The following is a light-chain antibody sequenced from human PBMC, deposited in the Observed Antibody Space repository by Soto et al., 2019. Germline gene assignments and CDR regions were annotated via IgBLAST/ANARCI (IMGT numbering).Light chain of an antibody. CDR3: HQDCSSPWK. CDR2: GAS. J-gene: IGKJ1*01. Sequence: SRGKRAALCCWASQSVSNHYLAWYQQRPGQAPRLLSYGASNRATGTPDRFCVSEAGTDFTPTISRLEPEDFAVYNYHQDCSSPWKFGRGTKGEI. CDR1: QSVSNHY. V-gene: IGKV3-20*01.